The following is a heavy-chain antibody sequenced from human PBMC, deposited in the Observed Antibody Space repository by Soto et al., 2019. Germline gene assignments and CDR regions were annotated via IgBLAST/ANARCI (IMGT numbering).Heavy chain of an antibody. Sequence: GGSLRLSCVASGFTLSSYVTSWVRQAPGKGLEWVSGISVGSGSTHYADSVKGRFTISRDDSKNTLYLQMNILRVEDTALYYCSKGWGDYWGQGTVVTVSS. V-gene: IGHV3-23*01. CDR2: ISVGSGST. CDR1: GFTLSSYV. CDR3: SKGWGDY. J-gene: IGHJ4*02. D-gene: IGHD1-26*01.